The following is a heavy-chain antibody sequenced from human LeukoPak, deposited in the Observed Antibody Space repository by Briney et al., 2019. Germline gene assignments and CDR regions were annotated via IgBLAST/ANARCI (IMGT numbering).Heavy chain of an antibody. CDR1: GFTFSSYE. CDR3: AELGITMIGGV. V-gene: IGHV3-48*03. CDR2: ISSSGSTI. J-gene: IGHJ6*04. Sequence: GGSLRLSCAASGFTFSSYEMNWVRQAPGKGLEWVSYISSSGSTIYYADSVKGRFTISRDNAKNSLYLQMNSLRAEDTAVYYCAELGITMIGGVWGKGTTATVSS. D-gene: IGHD3-10*02.